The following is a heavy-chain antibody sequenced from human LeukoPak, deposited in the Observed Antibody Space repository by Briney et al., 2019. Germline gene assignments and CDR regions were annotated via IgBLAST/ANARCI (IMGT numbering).Heavy chain of an antibody. Sequence: SETLSLTCTVSGGSISSGNYYWSWIRQLAGKGLEWIGRIYTSGTTNYNPSLKSRVTISVDTSKNQFSLKLSSVTAADTAVYYCARSGLIDYWGQGTLVAVSS. V-gene: IGHV4-61*02. CDR2: IYTSGTT. CDR3: ARSGLIDY. J-gene: IGHJ4*02. CDR1: GGSISSGNYY.